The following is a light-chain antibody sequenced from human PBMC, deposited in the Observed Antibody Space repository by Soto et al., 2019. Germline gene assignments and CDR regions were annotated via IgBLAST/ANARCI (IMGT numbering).Light chain of an antibody. CDR1: QGISSY. Sequence: DIQLTQSPSFLSASVGDRVTITCRASQGISSYLAWYQQKPGKAPKLLIYAASTLQSGVPSRFSGSGSGTEFTLTISSLQPEDFETYYCQQLNSYPITFGGGTKVEIK. CDR3: QQLNSYPIT. V-gene: IGKV1-9*01. CDR2: AAS. J-gene: IGKJ4*01.